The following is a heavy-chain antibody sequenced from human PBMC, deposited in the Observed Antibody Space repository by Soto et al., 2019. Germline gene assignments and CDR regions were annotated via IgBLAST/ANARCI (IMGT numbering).Heavy chain of an antibody. D-gene: IGHD3-3*01. CDR2: IYHSGSA. J-gene: IGHJ4*02. V-gene: IGHV4-31*03. CDR1: GCSINNGNYY. Sequence: SETLSLTCSVSGCSINNGNYYWFWIRQHPGKGLERIGYIYHSGSAYYNPSLKSRLKMSVDTSKNQFSLNLTSVTAADTALYYCGKGDTIFGVVYDWGTVTLFTVSS. CDR3: GKGDTIFGVVYD.